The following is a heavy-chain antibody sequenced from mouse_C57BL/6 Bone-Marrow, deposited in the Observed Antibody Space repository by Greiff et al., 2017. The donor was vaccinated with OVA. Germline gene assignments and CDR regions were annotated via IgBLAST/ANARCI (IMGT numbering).Heavy chain of an antibody. Sequence: EVQVVESGGGLVQPKGSLKLSCAASGFTFNTYAMHWVRQAPGKGLEWVARIRSKSSNYATYYADSVKDRFTISRDDSQSMLYLQMNNLKTEDTAMYYCVGNRDGYYVDWYFDVWGTGTTVTVSS. CDR1: GFTFNTYA. CDR3: VGNRDGYYVDWYFDV. V-gene: IGHV10-3*01. CDR2: IRSKSSNYAT. D-gene: IGHD2-3*01. J-gene: IGHJ1*03.